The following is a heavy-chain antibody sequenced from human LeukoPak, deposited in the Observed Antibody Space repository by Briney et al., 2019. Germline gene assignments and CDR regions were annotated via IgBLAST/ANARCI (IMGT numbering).Heavy chain of an antibody. CDR3: ARRYDSGSTIDQ. J-gene: IGHJ4*02. D-gene: IGHD3-10*01. CDR1: GNSFTNYW. Sequence: GESLRISCKDSGNSFTNYWISWVLQMPGKGLEWMGRIDPSDSYTNYSPSFQGHVTISVDKSISTAYLQWSSLKASDTAMYYCARRYDSGSTIDQWGQGTLVTVSS. V-gene: IGHV5-10-1*01. CDR2: IDPSDSYT.